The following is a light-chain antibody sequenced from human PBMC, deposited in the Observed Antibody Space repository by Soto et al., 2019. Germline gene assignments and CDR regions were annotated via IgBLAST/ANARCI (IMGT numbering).Light chain of an antibody. CDR3: QHYISYPLT. Sequence: DIQMTQSRSTLSASVGDRVTITFGASQSISSWLAWYQQKPGKAPKLLIYKASSLESGVPSRFSGSGSWTVFTLTISSLQPDDFATYHCQHYISYPLTFGPGNKVDI. V-gene: IGKV1-5*03. CDR1: QSISSW. CDR2: KAS. J-gene: IGKJ3*01.